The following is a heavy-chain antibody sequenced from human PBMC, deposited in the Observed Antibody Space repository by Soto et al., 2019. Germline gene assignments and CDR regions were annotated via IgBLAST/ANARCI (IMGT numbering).Heavy chain of an antibody. CDR2: ISSNGGST. V-gene: IGHV3-64*04. CDR1: GFTFSSYA. Sequence: LRLSCSASGFTFSSYAMHWVRQAPGKGLEYVSAISSNGGSTYYADSVKGRFTISRDNAKNTLYLQMNSLRAEDTAVYYCARDYSSYGPFDYWGQGTLVTVSS. CDR3: ARDYSSYGPFDY. J-gene: IGHJ4*02. D-gene: IGHD5-18*01.